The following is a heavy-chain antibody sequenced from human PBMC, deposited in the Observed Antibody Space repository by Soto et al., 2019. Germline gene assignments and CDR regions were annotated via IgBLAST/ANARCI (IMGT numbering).Heavy chain of an antibody. CDR2: IYWNDDP. CDR1: GFSLTTRGMG. V-gene: IGHV2-5*01. CDR3: DKRTPESDMDA. J-gene: IGHJ6*02. Sequence: YGPTLVNPTETLTLTCTFSGFSLTTRGMGVAWIRQPPGRALEWLALIYWNDDPRYSPSLKNRLTITKDTTKNQVVLTMTNMDPVDTAKYYCDKRTPESDMDACGQGTMVTVYS.